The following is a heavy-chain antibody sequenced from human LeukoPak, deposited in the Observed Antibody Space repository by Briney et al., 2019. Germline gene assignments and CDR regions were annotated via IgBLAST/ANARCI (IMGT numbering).Heavy chain of an antibody. CDR3: ARTGSTVTMLYPFDH. CDR1: GGSIRSYY. CDR2: IYYSGST. D-gene: IGHD4-17*01. V-gene: IGHV4-59*01. J-gene: IGHJ4*02. Sequence: SETLSLTCTVSGGSIRSYYWSWIRQPPGKGLEWIGYIYYSGSTNYNPSLKSRVSISVDTPKNQFSLKLSSVTAADTAVYYCARTGSTVTMLYPFDHWGQGTLVTVSS.